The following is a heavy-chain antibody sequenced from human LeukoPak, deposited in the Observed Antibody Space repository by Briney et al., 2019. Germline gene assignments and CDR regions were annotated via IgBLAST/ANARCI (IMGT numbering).Heavy chain of an antibody. V-gene: IGHV1-46*01. CDR3: AVELRNKGKFYFDY. J-gene: IGHJ4*02. Sequence: ASVKVSCKASGYTFSSYYMHWVRQAPGQGLEWMGVINPSGGSTSYAQKLQGRVTMTRDTSTSTVYMELSSLRSEDTAVYYCAVELRNKGKFYFDYWGQGTLVTVSS. CDR1: GYTFSSYY. CDR2: INPSGGST. D-gene: IGHD1-14*01.